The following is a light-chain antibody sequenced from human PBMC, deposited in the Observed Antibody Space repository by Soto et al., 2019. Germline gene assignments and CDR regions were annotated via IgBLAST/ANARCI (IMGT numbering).Light chain of an antibody. CDR2: EVT. V-gene: IGLV2-14*01. CDR3: TSCRSCSNLVV. CDR1: SSDVGGHNY. Sequence: QSVLIQPASVSGSPGQSITFSCTGTSSDVGGHNYVSWYQQHPGKAPKLIIYEVTNRPSGVSNRFSGSKSGNTASLSISGLQAEDEADYYCTSCRSCSNLVVFGGGTKLTVL. J-gene: IGLJ3*02.